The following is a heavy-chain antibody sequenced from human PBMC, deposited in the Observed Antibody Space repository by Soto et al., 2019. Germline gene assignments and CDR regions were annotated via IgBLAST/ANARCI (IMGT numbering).Heavy chain of an antibody. CDR1: GGSISSGDYY. J-gene: IGHJ4*02. D-gene: IGHD1-7*01. CDR2: IYYSGST. CDR3: ASLENGELRSLS. V-gene: IGHV4-30-4*01. Sequence: KPSETLSLTCTVSGGSISSGDYYWSWIRQPPGKGLEWIRYIYYSGSTYYNPSLKTRVTISVDTSKNQFYRKPSSVTAADTAVYYCASLENGELRSLSWGQGTLVTVSS.